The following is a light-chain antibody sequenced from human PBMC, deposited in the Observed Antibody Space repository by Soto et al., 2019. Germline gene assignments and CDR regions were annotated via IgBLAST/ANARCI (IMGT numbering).Light chain of an antibody. Sequence: QSALTQPASVSGSPGQSITISCTGTSSDVGGYNYVSWYQQHPGKAPKLMIYDVSNRPSGVSNRFSGSKSGNTASLAISGLQSDEEADCSCSTYTSSSNPDVVFGGGTKLTVL. CDR1: SSDVGGYNY. V-gene: IGLV2-14*01. CDR2: DVS. J-gene: IGLJ2*01. CDR3: STYTSSSNPDVV.